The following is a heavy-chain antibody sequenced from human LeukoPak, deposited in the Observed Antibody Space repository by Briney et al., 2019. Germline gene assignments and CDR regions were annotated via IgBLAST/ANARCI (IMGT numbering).Heavy chain of an antibody. CDR1: AFSFSSYA. J-gene: IGHJ6*02. CDR2: ISYDGGNK. Sequence: GGSLRLSCAASAFSFSSYAMHWVRQAPGKGLEWVAVISYDGGNKYYGDSVKGRFTISRDNSKNTLYLQMNSLRVEDTAVYYCARVVVPASYYYYGMDVWGQGTTVTVSS. D-gene: IGHD2-2*01. CDR3: ARVVVPASYYYYGMDV. V-gene: IGHV3-30-3*01.